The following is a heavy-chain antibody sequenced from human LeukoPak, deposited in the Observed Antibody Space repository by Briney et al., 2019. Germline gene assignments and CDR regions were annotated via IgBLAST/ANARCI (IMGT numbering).Heavy chain of an antibody. J-gene: IGHJ4*02. CDR1: GGSISSGGYY. D-gene: IGHD2-15*01. CDR3: ARAILGYCSGGNCYEPYYFDY. Sequence: SETLSLTCTVSGGSISSGGYYWSWIRQHPGKGLEWIGYIYYSGSTYYNPSLKSRVTISVDTSKNQFSLKLSSVTAADTAVYYCARAILGYCSGGNCYEPYYFDYWGQGTLATVSS. V-gene: IGHV4-31*03. CDR2: IYYSGST.